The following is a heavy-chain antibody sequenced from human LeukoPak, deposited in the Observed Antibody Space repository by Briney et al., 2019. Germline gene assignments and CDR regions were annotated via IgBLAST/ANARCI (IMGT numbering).Heavy chain of an antibody. CDR2: LSGSGITT. D-gene: IGHD6-19*01. V-gene: IGHV3-23*01. J-gene: IGHJ4*01. CDR1: GFTFSNSA. CDR3: AKGIYSSGWSYFDY. Sequence: GGSLRLSRAASGFTFSNSAMSWVRQAPGKGLEWVSTLSGSGITTYYADSVKGRFTISRDNSKNTLYLQMNSLRAEDTAVYYCAKGIYSSGWSYFDYWGHGTLVTVSS.